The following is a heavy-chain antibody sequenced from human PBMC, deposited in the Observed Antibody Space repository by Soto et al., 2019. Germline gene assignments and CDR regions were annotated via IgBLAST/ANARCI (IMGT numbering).Heavy chain of an antibody. CDR3: ASGPIAAAPGYYYYYGMDV. D-gene: IGHD6-13*01. V-gene: IGHV3-23*01. CDR2: ISGSGGST. Sequence: GGSLRLSCAASGFTFSSYAMSWVRQAPGKGLEWVSAISGSGGSTYYADSVKGRFTISRDNSKNTLYLQMNSLRAEDTAVYYCASGPIAAAPGYYYYYGMDVWGQGTTVTVSS. J-gene: IGHJ6*02. CDR1: GFTFSSYA.